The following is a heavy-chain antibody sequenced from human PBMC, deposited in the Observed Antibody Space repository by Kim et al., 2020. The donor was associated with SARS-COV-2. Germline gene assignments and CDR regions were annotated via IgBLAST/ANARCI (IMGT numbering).Heavy chain of an antibody. V-gene: IGHV4-34*01. Sequence: NDTPSLKSRVTISVDTSKNPFTLKLTAVTAADTAVYYCARRGGSNYWVDFWGQGTLVTVSS. CDR3: ARRGGSNYWVDF. J-gene: IGHJ4*02. D-gene: IGHD2-8*02.